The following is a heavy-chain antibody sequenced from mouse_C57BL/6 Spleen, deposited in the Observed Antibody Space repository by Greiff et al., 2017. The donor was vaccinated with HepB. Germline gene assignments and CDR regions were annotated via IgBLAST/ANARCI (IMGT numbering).Heavy chain of an antibody. V-gene: IGHV1-80*01. CDR1: GYAFSSYW. Sequence: VQLQQSGAELVKPGASVKISCKASGYAFSSYWMNWVKQRPGKGLEWIGQIYPGDGDTNYNGKFKGKATLTADKSSSTAYMQLSSLTSEDSAVYFCACDHSNYGYFDYWGQGTTLTVSS. D-gene: IGHD2-5*01. J-gene: IGHJ2*01. CDR2: IYPGDGDT. CDR3: ACDHSNYGYFDY.